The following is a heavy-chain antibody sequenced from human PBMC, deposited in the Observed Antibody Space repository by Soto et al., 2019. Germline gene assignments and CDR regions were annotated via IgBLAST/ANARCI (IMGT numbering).Heavy chain of an antibody. CDR1: GYTFTSYD. D-gene: IGHD3-3*01. CDR2: MNPNSGNT. V-gene: IGHV1-8*01. Sequence: QVQLVQSGAEVKKPGASVKVSCKASGYTFTSYDINWVRQATGQGLEWMGWMNPNSGNTGYAQKFQGRVTMTRNTSISTAYMELSSLRSEDTAVYYCARTVRGYDFWSGYSYYYYYYMDVWGKGTTVTVSS. J-gene: IGHJ6*03. CDR3: ARTVRGYDFWSGYSYYYYYYMDV.